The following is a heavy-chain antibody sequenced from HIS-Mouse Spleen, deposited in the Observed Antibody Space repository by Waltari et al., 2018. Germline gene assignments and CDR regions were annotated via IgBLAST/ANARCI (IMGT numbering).Heavy chain of an antibody. V-gene: IGHV4-39*07. D-gene: IGHD6-13*01. CDR1: GGPISSSSYY. CDR3: AREIPYSSSWYDWYFDL. Sequence: QLQLQESGPGLVKPSETLSLPCTVSGGPISSSSYYWGWRRQPPGKGLEWIGRIYYSGNTYYNPSLKSRVTISVDTSKNQFSLKLSSVTAADTAVYYCAREIPYSSSWYDWYFDLWGRGTLVTVSS. J-gene: IGHJ2*01. CDR2: IYYSGNT.